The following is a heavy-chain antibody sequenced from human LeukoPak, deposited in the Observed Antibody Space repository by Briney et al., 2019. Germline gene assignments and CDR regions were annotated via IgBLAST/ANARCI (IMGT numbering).Heavy chain of an antibody. CDR1: GYTFTSYA. CDR2: INAGNGNT. D-gene: IGHD3-9*01. CDR3: AIALTDYYQYGMDV. V-gene: IGHV1-3*01. J-gene: IGHJ6*02. Sequence: GASVKVSCKASGYTFTSYAMHWVRQAPGQTLEWMGWINAGNGNTKYSQKFQGRVTITRDRSKSTAYMELSSLRSEDTAMYYCAIALTDYYQYGMDVWGQGTTVTVSS.